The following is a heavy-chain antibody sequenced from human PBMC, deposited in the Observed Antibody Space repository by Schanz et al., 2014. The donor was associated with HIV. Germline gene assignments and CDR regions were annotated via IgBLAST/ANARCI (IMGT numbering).Heavy chain of an antibody. J-gene: IGHJ1*01. V-gene: IGHV3-23*04. CDR2: ISGTGGST. D-gene: IGHD6-19*01. CDR1: GFTFSSYA. Sequence: EVQLVESGGGLVQPGGSLRLPCVVSGFTFSSYAMGWVRQAPGKGLEWVSSISGTGGSTYYADSVKGRFSISRDNSKNTLSLQMNGLRGEDTAVYYCVKGGSDWTPGPIWCQHWGQGTLVIVSS. CDR3: VKGGSDWTPGPIWCQH.